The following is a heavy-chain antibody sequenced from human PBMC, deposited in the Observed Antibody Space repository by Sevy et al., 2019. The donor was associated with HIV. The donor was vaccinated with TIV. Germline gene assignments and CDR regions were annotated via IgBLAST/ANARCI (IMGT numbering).Heavy chain of an antibody. CDR3: ARSPPVVVVPGAPSWFDP. CDR2: INHSGST. Sequence: SETLSLTCAVHGGSFSGYYWSWIRQPPGKGLEWIGEINHSGSTNYNPSLKSRVTISVDTSKKQFSLKLSSVTAADTAVYYCARSPPVVVVPGAPSWFDPWGQGTMVSVSS. D-gene: IGHD2-2*01. V-gene: IGHV4-34*01. J-gene: IGHJ5*02. CDR1: GGSFSGYY.